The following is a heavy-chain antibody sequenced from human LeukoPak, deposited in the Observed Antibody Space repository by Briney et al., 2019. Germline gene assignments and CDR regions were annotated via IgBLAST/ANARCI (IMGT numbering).Heavy chain of an antibody. D-gene: IGHD2-15*01. CDR1: EFTFSSYT. V-gene: IGHV3-21*01. CDR3: ARGGGNFDY. Sequence: GGSLRLSCAASEFTFSSYTINWVRQAPGKGLEWVSSISSTSTYISYADSVKGRFTIPRDNAKNSLYLQMNSLRAEDTAVYYCARGGGNFDYWGQGTLVTVSS. CDR2: ISSTSTYI. J-gene: IGHJ4*02.